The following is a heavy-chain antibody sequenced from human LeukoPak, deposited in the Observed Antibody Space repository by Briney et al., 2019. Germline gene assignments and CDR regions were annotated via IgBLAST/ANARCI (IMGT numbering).Heavy chain of an antibody. CDR1: GFTFSNYA. CDR2: VSGSGDST. CDR3: ARDFILDV. Sequence: PGGSLRLSCAASGFTFSNYAMSWVRQAPGKGLEWVSAVSGSGDSTYYADSVKGRFTISRDNSKNTLYLQMNSLRAEDTAVYYCARDFILDVWGQGTTVTASS. V-gene: IGHV3-23*01. J-gene: IGHJ6*02. D-gene: IGHD2-21*01.